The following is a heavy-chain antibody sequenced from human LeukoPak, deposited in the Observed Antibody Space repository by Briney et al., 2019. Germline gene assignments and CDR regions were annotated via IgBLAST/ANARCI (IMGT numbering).Heavy chain of an antibody. J-gene: IGHJ4*02. Sequence: PSETLSLTCAVYGGSFSGYYWSWVRQAPGKGLEWVSVIYSGGSTYYADSVKGRFTISRDNSKNTLYLQMNSLRAEDTAVYYCARDSAAVQFDYWGQGTLVTVSS. V-gene: IGHV3-53*01. D-gene: IGHD6-13*01. CDR1: GGSFSGYY. CDR2: IYSGGST. CDR3: ARDSAAVQFDY.